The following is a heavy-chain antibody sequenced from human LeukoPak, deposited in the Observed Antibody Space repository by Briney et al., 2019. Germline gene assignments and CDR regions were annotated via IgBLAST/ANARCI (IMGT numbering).Heavy chain of an antibody. Sequence: SVKASCKASGGTFSSYAISWVRQAPGQGLEWMGRIIPIFGTANYAQKFQGRVTITTDDSTSTAYMELSSLRSEDTAVYYCARDHALAVAGTQGTWGQGTLVTVSS. CDR3: ARDHALAVAGTQGT. D-gene: IGHD6-19*01. J-gene: IGHJ4*02. CDR1: GGTFSSYA. V-gene: IGHV1-69*05. CDR2: IIPIFGTA.